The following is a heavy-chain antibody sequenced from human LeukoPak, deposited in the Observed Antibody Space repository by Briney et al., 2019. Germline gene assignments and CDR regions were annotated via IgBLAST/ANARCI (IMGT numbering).Heavy chain of an antibody. V-gene: IGHV1-69*13. CDR3: ARGPSYSSSDW. CDR1: GGTFSSYA. J-gene: IGHJ4*02. CDR2: IIPIFGTA. Sequence: GASVKVSCKASGGTFSSYAVSWVRQAPGQGLEWMGGIIPIFGTANYAQKFQGRVTITADESTSTAYMELSGLRSEDTAVYYCARGPSYSSSDWWGQGTLVTISS. D-gene: IGHD6-6*01.